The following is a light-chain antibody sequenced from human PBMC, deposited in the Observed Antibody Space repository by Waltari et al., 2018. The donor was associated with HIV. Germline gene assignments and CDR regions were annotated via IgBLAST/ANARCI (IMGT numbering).Light chain of an antibody. CDR3: SSYANTNSVI. V-gene: IGLV2-14*03. CDR2: EVT. J-gene: IGLJ2*01. Sequence: QSALTQPASVSGSPGQSITISCSVTTSDVGSYNFVSWYQKHPGKAPKLMIHEVTNRASGASTRFSGSKSGKTAYLSISGLLTEDEADYYCSSYANTNSVIFGGGTKLTVL. CDR1: TSDVGSYNF.